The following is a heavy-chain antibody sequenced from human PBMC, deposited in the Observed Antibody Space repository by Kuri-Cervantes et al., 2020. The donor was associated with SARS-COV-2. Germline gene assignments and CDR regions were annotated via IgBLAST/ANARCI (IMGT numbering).Heavy chain of an antibody. V-gene: IGHV4-61*01. D-gene: IGHD5-24*01. CDR1: GGSVSSGSYY. CDR3: ARDGDGYNSHFDH. CDR2: IYYSGSN. J-gene: IGHJ4*02. Sequence: SETLSLTCTVSGGSVSSGSYYWSWMRQPPGKGLEWIGYIYYSGSNKYNPSLKSRVTISVDTSKNQFSLKVSSVTAADTAVYYCARDGDGYNSHFDHWGQGTLVTVSS.